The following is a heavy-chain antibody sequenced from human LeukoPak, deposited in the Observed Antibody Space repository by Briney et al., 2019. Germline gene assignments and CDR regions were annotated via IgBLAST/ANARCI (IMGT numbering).Heavy chain of an antibody. V-gene: IGHV4-34*01. CDR3: ARDSSGSSPFDY. CDR2: INHSGST. Sequence: SETLSLTCAVYGGSFSGYYWSWIRQPPGKGLEWIGEINHSGSTYYNPSLKSRVTISVDTSKNQFSLKLSSVTAADTAVYYCARDSSGSSPFDYWGQGTLVTVSS. J-gene: IGHJ4*02. CDR1: GGSFSGYY. D-gene: IGHD6-19*01.